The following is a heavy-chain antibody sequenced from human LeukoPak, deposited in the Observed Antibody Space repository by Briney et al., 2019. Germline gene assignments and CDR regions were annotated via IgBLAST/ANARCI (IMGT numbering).Heavy chain of an antibody. V-gene: IGHV4-30-2*01. CDR3: ASLGTTIFGVGKGAFDI. CDR2: IYHSGST. Sequence: TLSLTCTVSGGSISSGGYYWSWIRQPPGKGLEWIGYIYHSGSTYYNPSLKSRVTISVDRSKNQFSLKLSSVTAADTAVYYCASLGTTIFGVGKGAFDIWGQGTMVTVSS. D-gene: IGHD3-3*01. J-gene: IGHJ3*02. CDR1: GGSISSGGYY.